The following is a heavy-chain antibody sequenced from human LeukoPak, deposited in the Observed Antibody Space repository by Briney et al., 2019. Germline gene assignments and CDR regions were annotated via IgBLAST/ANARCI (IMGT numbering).Heavy chain of an antibody. Sequence: GGSLRLSCAASGFTFSTYWMNWYRQAPGKGLEWVGSINQDASEINYVDSVRGRSTISRDNAKNSLHLQMNSLRAEDTAVYYCATDRDNSDWQKRFDSWGQGTLVTVSS. CDR3: ATDRDNSDWQKRFDS. CDR2: INQDASEI. CDR1: GFTFSTYW. J-gene: IGHJ4*02. V-gene: IGHV3-7*01. D-gene: IGHD2-21*02.